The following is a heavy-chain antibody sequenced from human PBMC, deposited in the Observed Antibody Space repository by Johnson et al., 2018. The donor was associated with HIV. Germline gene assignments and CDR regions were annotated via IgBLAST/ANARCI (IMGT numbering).Heavy chain of an antibody. V-gene: IGHV3-33*08. D-gene: IGHD3-9*01. CDR1: GLTFSDYY. J-gene: IGHJ3*02. CDR3: TKHIHYDILTGYYEGDAFDI. CDR2: IWHDGNDK. Sequence: QVQVVESGGGLVQPGGSLRLSCAASGLTFSDYYMSWIRQAPGKGLEWVALIWHDGNDKYYADSVTGRFTIYRDNSKATLYLQMDSLRAEDTAVYYCTKHIHYDILTGYYEGDAFDIWGQGTMVTVSS.